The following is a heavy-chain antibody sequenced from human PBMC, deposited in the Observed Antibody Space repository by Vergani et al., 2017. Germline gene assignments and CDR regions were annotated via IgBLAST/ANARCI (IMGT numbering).Heavy chain of an antibody. Sequence: QVQLVQSGAEVKKPGASVKVSCKASGYTFTSYGISWVRQAPGQGLEWIGWISGYNGNTKYAQQFQGRLTMTTDTSTSTAYMELRSLRSDDTAVYYCARVGAALVTGGGDYWGQGTLVTVSS. D-gene: IGHD5-18*01. V-gene: IGHV1-18*01. CDR3: ARVGAALVTGGGDY. J-gene: IGHJ4*02. CDR1: GYTFTSYG. CDR2: ISGYNGNT.